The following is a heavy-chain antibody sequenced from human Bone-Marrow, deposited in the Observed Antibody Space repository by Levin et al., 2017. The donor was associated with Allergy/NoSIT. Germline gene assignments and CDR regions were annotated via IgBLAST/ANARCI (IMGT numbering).Heavy chain of an antibody. J-gene: IGHJ3*02. D-gene: IGHD3-10*01. CDR3: ARIAGSAIDDAFDI. Sequence: SGPTLVKSTQTLTVTCTFSGFSLSSSGMCVGWIRQPPGKALEWLGLIDWDGDKHYITSLKNRLTISKDTSKNQVVLTMTNVDPVDTATYYCARIAGSAIDDAFDIWGQGTMVIVSS. V-gene: IGHV2-70*13. CDR2: IDWDGDK. CDR1: GFSLSSSGMC.